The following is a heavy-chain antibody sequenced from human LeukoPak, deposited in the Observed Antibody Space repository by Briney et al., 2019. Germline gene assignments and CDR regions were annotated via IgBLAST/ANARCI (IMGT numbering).Heavy chain of an antibody. Sequence: GGSLRLSCAASGFTFDDYGMSWVRQAPGKGLEWVSGINWNGGSTGYADSVKGRFTISRGNAKNSLYLQMNSLRAEDTALYYCARAGRYDKGRGDFDYWGQGTLVTVSS. V-gene: IGHV3-20*04. CDR2: INWNGGST. D-gene: IGHD3-10*01. J-gene: IGHJ4*02. CDR3: ARAGRYDKGRGDFDY. CDR1: GFTFDDYG.